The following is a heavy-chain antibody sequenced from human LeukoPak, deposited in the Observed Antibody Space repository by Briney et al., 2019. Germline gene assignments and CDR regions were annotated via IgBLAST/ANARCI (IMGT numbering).Heavy chain of an antibody. CDR2: LYSGGTT. D-gene: IGHD5/OR15-5a*01. Sequence: PPGGSLRLSCAASGFTVNSNHMSWVRQAPGKGLEWVSGLYSGGTTYYADSVKGRFTISRDNSKNTLDLQMNTLRAEDTALYYCARGRAGGSTTYNMDVWGQGTTVTVSS. CDR3: ARGRAGGSTTYNMDV. J-gene: IGHJ6*02. V-gene: IGHV3-66*01. CDR1: GFTVNSNH.